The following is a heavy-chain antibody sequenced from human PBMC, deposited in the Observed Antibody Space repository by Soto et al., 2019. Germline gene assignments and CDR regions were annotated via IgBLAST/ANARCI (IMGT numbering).Heavy chain of an antibody. Sequence: PSETLSLTCTVSGGSISIYYWSWIRQPPGKGLEWIGYFYYSGSTNYNPSLKSRVTISADTSKNQFSLRLSSVTAADTAVYYCAKGGYTGYLDYWGQGPLVTVSS. V-gene: IGHV4-59*01. J-gene: IGHJ4*02. D-gene: IGHD5-12*01. CDR1: GGSISIYY. CDR2: FYYSGST. CDR3: AKGGYTGYLDY.